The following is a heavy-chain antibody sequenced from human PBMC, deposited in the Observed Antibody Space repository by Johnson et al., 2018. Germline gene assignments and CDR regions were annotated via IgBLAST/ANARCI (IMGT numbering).Heavy chain of an antibody. CDR2: IWYDDNN. V-gene: IGHV3-33*01. D-gene: IGHD1-1*01. CDR1: GFSFSSYV. Sequence: QVQLVQSGGGVVQPGRSLRLSCAASGFSFSSYVMHWVRQAPGEGLEWVANIWYDDNNHYIDSVKGRFTISRDNSKNTLYLQMNSPRAEDTAGYYCTGGSRTSKATAFEIWGQGTRVTVSS. CDR3: TGGSRTSKATAFEI. J-gene: IGHJ3*02.